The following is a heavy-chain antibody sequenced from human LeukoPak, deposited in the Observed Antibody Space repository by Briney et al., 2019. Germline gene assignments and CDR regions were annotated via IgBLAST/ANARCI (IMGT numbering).Heavy chain of an antibody. J-gene: IGHJ4*02. D-gene: IGHD3-16*02. CDR1: GFTSTSSA. CDR3: AASIYDYVRGSYRSIPFDY. V-gene: IGHV1-58*02. Sequence: SVKVSCKASGFTSTSSAMQWVRQARGQRLEWIGWIVVGSGNTNYAQKFQERVTITRDMSTSTAYMELSSLRSEDTAVYYCAASIYDYVRGSYRSIPFDYWGQGTLVTVSS. CDR2: IVVGSGNT.